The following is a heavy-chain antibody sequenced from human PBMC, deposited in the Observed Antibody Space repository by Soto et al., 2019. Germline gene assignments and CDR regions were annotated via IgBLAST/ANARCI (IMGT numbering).Heavy chain of an antibody. CDR1: GGSISSYY. J-gene: IGHJ5*02. V-gene: IGHV4-59*01. D-gene: IGHD6-13*01. Sequence: SETLSLTCTVSGGSISSYYWSWIRQPPGKGLEWIGYIYYSGSTNYNPSLKSRVTISVDTSKNQFSLKLSSVTAADTAVYYCARDLIAAADSNWFDPWGQGTLVTVSS. CDR3: ARDLIAAADSNWFDP. CDR2: IYYSGST.